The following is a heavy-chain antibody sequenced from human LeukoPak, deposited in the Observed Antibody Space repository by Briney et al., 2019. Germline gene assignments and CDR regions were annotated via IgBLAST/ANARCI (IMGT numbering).Heavy chain of an antibody. CDR2: ISSSGSTI. D-gene: IGHD3-22*01. V-gene: IGHV3-48*03. J-gene: IGHJ4*02. CDR1: GFTFSSYE. CDR3: AREPPYYDSSGYYDY. Sequence: PGGSLRLSCAASGFTFSSYEMNWVRQAPGKGLEWVSYISSSGSTIYYADSVKGRFTISRDNAKNSLYLQMNSLRAEDKAVYYCAREPPYYDSSGYYDYWGQGTLVTVSS.